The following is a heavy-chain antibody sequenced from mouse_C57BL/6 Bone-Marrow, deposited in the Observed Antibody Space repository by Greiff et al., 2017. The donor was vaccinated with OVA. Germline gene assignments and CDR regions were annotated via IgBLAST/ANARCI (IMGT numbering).Heavy chain of an antibody. CDR1: GFTFSDYY. CDR2: INYDGSST. V-gene: IGHV5-16*01. J-gene: IGHJ2*01. D-gene: IGHD1-1*01. CDR3: ARITTVPYYFDD. Sequence: EVKLVESEGGLVQPGSSMKLSCTASGFTFSDYYMAWVRQVPEKGLEWVANINYDGSSTYYLDSLKSRFIISRDNAKNILYLQMSSLKSEDTATYYCARITTVPYYFDDWGQGTTLTVSS.